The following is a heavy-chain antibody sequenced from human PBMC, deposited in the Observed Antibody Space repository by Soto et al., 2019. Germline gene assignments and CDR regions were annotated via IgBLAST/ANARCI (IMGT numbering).Heavy chain of an antibody. J-gene: IGHJ6*02. CDR2: IGGGGGST. CDR1: GFTFTTYG. CDR3: ARGVSGMDV. V-gene: IGHV3-23*01. Sequence: PGGSLRLSCAASGFTFTTYGMSWVRQAPGKGLEWVSGIGGGGGSTYYVDSVKGRFTISRDNSKNTLSLQMNSLRAEDTAVYYCARGVSGMDVWGQGTTVTVS.